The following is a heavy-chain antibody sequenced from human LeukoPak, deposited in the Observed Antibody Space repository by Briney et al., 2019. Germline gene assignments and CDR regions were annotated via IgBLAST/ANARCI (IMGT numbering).Heavy chain of an antibody. D-gene: IGHD2-2*01. V-gene: IGHV3-7*01. J-gene: IGHJ4*02. Sequence: GGSLRLSCAASGFTFSSYWMSWVRQAPGKGLEWVANIKQDGSEKYYVDSVKGRFTISRDNAKNSLYLQMNSLRAEDTAVYYCARGSPNGVVPSDFDYWGQGTLVTVSS. CDR3: ARGSPNGVVPSDFDY. CDR1: GFTFSSYW. CDR2: IKQDGSEK.